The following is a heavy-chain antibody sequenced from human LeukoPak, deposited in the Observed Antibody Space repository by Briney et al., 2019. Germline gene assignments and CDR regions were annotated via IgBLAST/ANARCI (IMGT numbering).Heavy chain of an antibody. J-gene: IGHJ4*02. CDR1: VGSISTYD. D-gene: IGHD6-19*01. CDR3: ARSERYNSGWYFYFDY. CDR2: IYYSGST. V-gene: IGHV4-59*01. Sequence: SETLSLTCTVSVGSISTYDLSWIRQAPGKGLEWVGDIYYSGSTKYNPSLKSRVTISVDTSKNQFSLNLSSVTAADTAVYYCARSERYNSGWYFYFDYWGQGTLVTVSS.